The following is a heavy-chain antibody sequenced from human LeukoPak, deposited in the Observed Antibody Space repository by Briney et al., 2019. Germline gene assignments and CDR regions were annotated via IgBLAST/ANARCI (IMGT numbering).Heavy chain of an antibody. Sequence: PGGSLRLSCAASGFTFSTYWMHWVRQVPGKGLVWVSRISSDGANANYADSVKGRFTISRDNAKNTLYLQINSLRVEDTAVYYCATQHYGLFQYWGQGTLVTVSS. CDR3: ATQHYGLFQY. CDR2: ISSDGANA. D-gene: IGHD4-17*01. J-gene: IGHJ4*02. CDR1: GFTFSTYW. V-gene: IGHV3-74*01.